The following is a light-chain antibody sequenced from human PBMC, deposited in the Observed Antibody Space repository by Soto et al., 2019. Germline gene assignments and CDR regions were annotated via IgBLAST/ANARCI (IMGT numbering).Light chain of an antibody. V-gene: IGLV2-14*01. J-gene: IGLJ1*01. CDR3: CSYAGSYTYV. CDR1: SSDIGGYNY. CDR2: EVN. Sequence: QSALTQPASVSGSPGQSITISCTGTSSDIGGYNYVSWYQQFPGKAPKLMISEVNNRPSGVSSRFSGSRSGNTASLTISGLQAEDEADYYCCSYAGSYTYVFGTGTKLTVL.